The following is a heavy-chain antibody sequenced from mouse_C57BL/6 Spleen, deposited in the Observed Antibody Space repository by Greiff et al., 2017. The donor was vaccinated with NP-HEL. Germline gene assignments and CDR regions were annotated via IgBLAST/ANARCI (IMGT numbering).Heavy chain of an antibody. D-gene: IGHD4-1*01. Sequence: QVHVKQPGAELVKPGASVKLSCKASGYTFTSYWMHWVKQRPGRGLEWIGRIDPNSGGTKYNEKFKSKATLTVDKPSSTAYMQLSSLTSEDSAVYYCARLCGGTGRSAMDYWGQGTSVTVSS. CDR3: ARLCGGTGRSAMDY. CDR1: GYTFTSYW. V-gene: IGHV1-72*01. J-gene: IGHJ4*01. CDR2: IDPNSGGT.